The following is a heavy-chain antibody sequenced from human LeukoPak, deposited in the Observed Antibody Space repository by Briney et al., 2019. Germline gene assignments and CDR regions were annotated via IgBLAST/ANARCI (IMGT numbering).Heavy chain of an antibody. CDR3: AGLDFGADY. D-gene: IGHD1-26*01. CDR1: GFTFSSYS. J-gene: IGHJ4*02. Sequence: GGSLRLSCAASGFTFSSYSMNWVRQAPGKGLEWASSISSSSSYIYYADSVKGRFTISIDNARNSLYLQMDSLRGEDTAVYYCAGLDFGADYWGQGTLVTVSS. V-gene: IGHV3-21*01. CDR2: ISSSSSYI.